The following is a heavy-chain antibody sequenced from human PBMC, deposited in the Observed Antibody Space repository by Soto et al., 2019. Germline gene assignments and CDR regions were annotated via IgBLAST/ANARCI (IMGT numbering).Heavy chain of an antibody. CDR2: INPSGGST. J-gene: IGHJ4*02. CDR1: GYTFTSYY. D-gene: IGHD4-17*01. CDR3: ARDRVTTVVNSKGRFDY. Sequence: GASVKVSCKASGYTFTSYYMHWVRQAPGQGLEWMGIINPSGGSTSYAQKFQGRVTMTRDTSTSTVYMELSSLRSEDTAVYYCARDRVTTVVNSKGRFDYWGQGTLVTVSS. V-gene: IGHV1-46*01.